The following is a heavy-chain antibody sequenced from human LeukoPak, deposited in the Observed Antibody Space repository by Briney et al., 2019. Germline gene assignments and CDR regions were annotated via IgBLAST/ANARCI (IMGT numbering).Heavy chain of an antibody. CDR3: ARTRGYSSGWYYFDY. D-gene: IGHD6-19*01. CDR2: IYTSGST. J-gene: IGHJ4*02. CDR1: GGSLSSYY. Sequence: SETLSLTCTVSGGSLSSYYWSWIRQPAGKGLEWIGRIYTSGSTNYNPSLKSRVTMSEDTSKNQFSLKLSSVTAADTAVYYCARTRGYSSGWYYFDYWGQGTLVTVSS. V-gene: IGHV4-4*07.